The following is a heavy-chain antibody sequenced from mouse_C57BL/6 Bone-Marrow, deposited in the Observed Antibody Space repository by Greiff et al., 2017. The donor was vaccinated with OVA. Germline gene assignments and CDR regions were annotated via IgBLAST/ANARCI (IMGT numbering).Heavy chain of an antibody. Sequence: QVQLQQPGAELVRPGSSVKLSCKASGYTFTSYWMHWVKQRPIQGLEWIGNIDPSDSETHYNQKFKDKATLTVDKSSSTAYMQLSSLTSEDSAVYYCARRPPNWDEYAMDYWGQGTSVTVSS. D-gene: IGHD4-1*01. CDR1: GYTFTSYW. J-gene: IGHJ4*01. V-gene: IGHV1-52*01. CDR2: IDPSDSET. CDR3: ARRPPNWDEYAMDY.